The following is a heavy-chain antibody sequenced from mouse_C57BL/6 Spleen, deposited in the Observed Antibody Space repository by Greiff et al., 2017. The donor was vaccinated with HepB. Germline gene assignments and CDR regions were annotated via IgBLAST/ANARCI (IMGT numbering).Heavy chain of an antibody. CDR3: ARSQFPYYFDY. Sequence: QVQLKQSGAELARPGASVKLSCKASGYTFTSYGISWVKQRTGQGLEWIGEIYPRSGNTYYNEKFKGKATLTADKSSSTAYMELRSLTSEDSAVYFCARSQFPYYFDYWGQGTTLTVSS. J-gene: IGHJ2*01. CDR2: IYPRSGNT. V-gene: IGHV1-81*01. CDR1: GYTFTSYG.